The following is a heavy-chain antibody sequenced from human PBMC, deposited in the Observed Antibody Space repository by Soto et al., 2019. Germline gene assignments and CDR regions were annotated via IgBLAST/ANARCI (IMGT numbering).Heavy chain of an antibody. D-gene: IGHD4-17*01. CDR1: GGTISSISYY. Sequence: SETLSLTCTVSGGTISSISYYWGWNRQPPGKGLEWIGSIYYSGSTYYNPSLKSRVTISVDTSKNQFSLKLSSVTAADTAVYYCARLIRNLRCVDYWGQGTLVTVPS. J-gene: IGHJ4*02. V-gene: IGHV4-39*01. CDR3: ARLIRNLRCVDY. CDR2: IYYSGST.